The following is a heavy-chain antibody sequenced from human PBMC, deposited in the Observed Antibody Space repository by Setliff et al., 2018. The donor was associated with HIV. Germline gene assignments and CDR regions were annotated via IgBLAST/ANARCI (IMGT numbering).Heavy chain of an antibody. CDR2: ISSSNSI. CDR3: ARDDYDISTGYYPD. CDR1: GFTFTGLTFTDYN. J-gene: IGHJ4*02. Sequence: SLKISCLASGFTFTGLTFTDYNMNWVRQAPGKGLEWVSYISSSNSIYYADSVRGRFTISRDNAKSSLYLQMTSLRAEDTAVYYCARDDYDISTGYYPDWGQGTLVTVSS. D-gene: IGHD3-9*01. V-gene: IGHV3-48*01.